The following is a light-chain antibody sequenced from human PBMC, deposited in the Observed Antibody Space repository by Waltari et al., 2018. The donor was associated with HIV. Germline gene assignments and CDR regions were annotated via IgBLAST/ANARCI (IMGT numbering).Light chain of an antibody. V-gene: IGKV1-39*01. CDR3: LQGYRSPLT. CDR1: QNVNTF. CDR2: GAS. J-gene: IGKJ3*01. Sequence: DIQMTQSPSSLSASVGDRVTLTCRTSQNVNTFLNWYQRKPGKVPKLLIFGASHLESGAPSRFSGTGSGTDFILTISGLQPEDFATYYCLQGYRSPLTFGPGTKLDVK.